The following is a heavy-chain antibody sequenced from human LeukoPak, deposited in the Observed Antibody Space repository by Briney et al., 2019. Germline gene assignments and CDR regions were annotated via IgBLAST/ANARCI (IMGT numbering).Heavy chain of an antibody. D-gene: IGHD6-13*01. V-gene: IGHV4-59*01. Sequence: SETLSLTCTVSGGSISSYYWSWIRQPPGKGLEWIGYIYYSGSTNYNPSLKSRVTISVDTSKNQFSLKLSSVTAADTAVYYCARNMYSSSWPYYYYGMDVWGQGTTVTVSS. CDR1: GGSISSYY. CDR2: IYYSGST. CDR3: ARNMYSSSWPYYYYGMDV. J-gene: IGHJ6*02.